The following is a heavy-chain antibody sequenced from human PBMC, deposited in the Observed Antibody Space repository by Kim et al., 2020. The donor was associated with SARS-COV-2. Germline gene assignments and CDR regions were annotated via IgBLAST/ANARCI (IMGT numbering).Heavy chain of an antibody. D-gene: IGHD6-13*01. V-gene: IGHV1-2*04. CDR3: ARESIAAACYYYYGMDV. CDR1: GYTFTGYY. Sequence: ASVKVSCKASGYTFTGYYMHWVRQAPGQGLEWMGWINPNSGGTNYAQKFQGWVTMTSDTSISTAYMELSRLRSDDTAVYYCARESIAAACYYYYGMDVWGQGTTVTVSS. CDR2: INPNSGGT. J-gene: IGHJ6*02.